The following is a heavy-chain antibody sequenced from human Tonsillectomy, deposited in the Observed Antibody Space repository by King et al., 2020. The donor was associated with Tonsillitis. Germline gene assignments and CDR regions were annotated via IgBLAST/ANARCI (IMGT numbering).Heavy chain of an antibody. CDR1: GGSISTSSYY. V-gene: IGHV4-39*01. Sequence: LQLQESGPGLVKPSETLSPTCAVSGGSISTSSYYWGWIRQSPGKGLEWIGSIYYTGSTYYSPSLRSRVTISVDTSKNQFSLRLSSVTAADTAVYYCARQWGFCTNGVCFLYYFDYWGQGALVTVSS. CDR2: IYYTGST. J-gene: IGHJ4*02. D-gene: IGHD2-8*01. CDR3: ARQWGFCTNGVCFLYYFDY.